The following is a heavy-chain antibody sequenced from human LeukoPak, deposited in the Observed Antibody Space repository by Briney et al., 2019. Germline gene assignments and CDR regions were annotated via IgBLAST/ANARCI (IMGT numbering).Heavy chain of an antibody. CDR2: ISGSGVSI. CDR1: GFTFGTYG. V-gene: IGHV3-23*01. Sequence: GGSLRLSCEGSGFTFGTYGMSWVRHAPGRGLEWVATISGSGVSIYYAESVKDQFTISRDNTENTVSLQMNSLRAEDTALYYCAKVGWYGDLEHWGQGTQVAVSS. D-gene: IGHD3-10*01. J-gene: IGHJ1*01. CDR3: AKVGWYGDLEH.